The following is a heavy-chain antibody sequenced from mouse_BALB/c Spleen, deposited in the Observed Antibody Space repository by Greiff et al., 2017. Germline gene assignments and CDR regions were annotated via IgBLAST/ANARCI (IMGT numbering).Heavy chain of an antibody. CDR2: IRLKSNNYAT. Sequence: EVHLVESGGGLVQPGGSMKLSCVASGFTFSNYWMNWVRQSPEKGLEWVAEIRLKSNNYATHYAESVKGRFTISRDDSKSSVYLQMNNLRAEDTGIYYCTRHGNYHYAMDYWGQGTSVTVSS. V-gene: IGHV6-6*02. D-gene: IGHD2-1*01. CDR3: TRHGNYHYAMDY. J-gene: IGHJ4*01. CDR1: GFTFSNYW.